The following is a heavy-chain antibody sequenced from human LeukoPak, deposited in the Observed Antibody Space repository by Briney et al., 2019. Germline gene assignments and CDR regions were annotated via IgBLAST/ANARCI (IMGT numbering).Heavy chain of an antibody. J-gene: IGHJ6*02. Sequence: ASVKVSCKASGYTFTSYGISWVRQAPGQGLEWMGWINHYNGNTNYAQKLQGRVTMTTDTSTSTAYMELRSLRSDDTAVYYCARVTMVRGAMEDYYYGMDVWGQGTTVTVSS. D-gene: IGHD3-10*01. CDR2: INHYNGNT. CDR1: GYTFTSYG. CDR3: ARVTMVRGAMEDYYYGMDV. V-gene: IGHV1-18*01.